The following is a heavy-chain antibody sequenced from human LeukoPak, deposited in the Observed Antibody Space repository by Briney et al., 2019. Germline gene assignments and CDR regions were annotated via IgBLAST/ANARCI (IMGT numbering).Heavy chain of an antibody. J-gene: IGHJ4*02. CDR2: ILPIFGTT. V-gene: IGHV1-69*13. CDR1: GGTFSSYG. CDR3: ARGIYCSGGSCYAPFDY. D-gene: IGHD2-15*01. Sequence: SVKVSCKASGGTFSSYGISWVRQAPGQGLEWMGGILPIFGTTNYAQTFQGRVTITADESTSTAYMELTSLRSEDTAVYYCARGIYCSGGSCYAPFDYWGQGTLVTVSS.